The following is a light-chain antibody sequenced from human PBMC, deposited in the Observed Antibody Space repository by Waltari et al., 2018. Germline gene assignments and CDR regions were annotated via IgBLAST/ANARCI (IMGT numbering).Light chain of an antibody. CDR1: SSDVGAYNY. Sequence: QSALTQPRSVSGSPGQSVTISCTGTSSDVGAYNYVTWYQQHPGKAPKLIIFDVNNWPSGVPDRFSGSKSGNTASLTISGLQAEDEADYYCCSRTGRDSVIFGGGTKVTVL. J-gene: IGLJ2*01. CDR3: CSRTGRDSVI. CDR2: DVN. V-gene: IGLV2-11*01.